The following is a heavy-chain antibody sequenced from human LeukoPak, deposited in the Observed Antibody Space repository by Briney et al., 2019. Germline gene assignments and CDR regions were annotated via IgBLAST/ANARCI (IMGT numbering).Heavy chain of an antibody. CDR2: ISAGGGST. V-gene: IGHV3-23*01. J-gene: IGHJ4*02. D-gene: IGHD6-19*01. CDR3: ARDGYGSGSPNDY. CDR1: EFTFSSQA. Sequence: GGSLRLSCAASEFTFSSQAMTWVRQAPGKGLEWVSSISAGGGSTFYADSAKGRFTISRDNAKNTLYLQMNSLRAEDTAVYYCARDGYGSGSPNDYWGQGTLVTVSS.